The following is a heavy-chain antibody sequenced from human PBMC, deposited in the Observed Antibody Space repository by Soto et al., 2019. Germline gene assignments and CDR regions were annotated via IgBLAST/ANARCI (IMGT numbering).Heavy chain of an antibody. J-gene: IGHJ3*02. CDR1: GYPVTAYY. D-gene: IGHD3-3*01. Sequence: QLHLVQSGAVVKKPGASVTVSCSASGYPVTAYYMHWVRQAPGRGLEWMGGINPATGAAKYTQTCQGRGTMTRDTSTSTGFMELSGLTSEDTAVFYWARGGGVGVAGSAAFDMWGQGTLVTVSS. CDR2: INPATGAA. V-gene: IGHV1-2*02. CDR3: ARGGGVGVAGSAAFDM.